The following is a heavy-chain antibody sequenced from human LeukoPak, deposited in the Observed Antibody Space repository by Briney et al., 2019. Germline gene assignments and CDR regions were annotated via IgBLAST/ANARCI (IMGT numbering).Heavy chain of an antibody. CDR1: GYTFTSYG. CDR3: ARDVHQGVLRFLEWLPYRTDTQNYGMDV. J-gene: IGHJ6*02. Sequence: VASVKVSCKASGYTFTSYGISWVRQAPGQGLEWMGWISAYNGNTNYAQKLQGRVTMTTDTSTSTAYMELRSLRSDDTAVYYCARDVHQGVLRFLEWLPYRTDTQNYGMDVWGQGTTVTVSS. V-gene: IGHV1-18*01. D-gene: IGHD3-3*01. CDR2: ISAYNGNT.